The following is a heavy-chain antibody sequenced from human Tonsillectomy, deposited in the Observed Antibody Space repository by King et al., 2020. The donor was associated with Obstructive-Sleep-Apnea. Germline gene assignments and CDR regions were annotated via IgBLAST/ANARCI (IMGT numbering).Heavy chain of an antibody. CDR2: IDPSDSYT. D-gene: IGHD1-26*01. Sequence: VQLVESGAEVKKPGESLRISCKGSGYSFTNSWISWVRQMPGTGLEWMGRIDPSDSYTNYNPSFRGHVTISTDKSISTAYLQWSSLQASDTAMYYCASSVGGATSAVFDYWGLGTLVTVSS. CDR1: GYSFTNSW. CDR3: ASSVGGATSAVFDY. J-gene: IGHJ4*02. V-gene: IGHV5-10-1*03.